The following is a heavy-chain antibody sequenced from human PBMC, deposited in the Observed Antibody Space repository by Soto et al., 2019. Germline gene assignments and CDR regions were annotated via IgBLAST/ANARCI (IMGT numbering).Heavy chain of an antibody. CDR1: GGSFSCYY. V-gene: IGHV4-34*01. CDR2: INHSGST. D-gene: IGHD5-18*01. CDR3: ARTDTAMVLFDY. J-gene: IGHJ4*02. Sequence: SETLSLTCAVYGGSFSCYYWSWIRQPPGKGLEWIGEINHSGSTNYNPSLKSRVTISVDTSKNQFSLKLSSVTAADTAVYYCARTDTAMVLFDYWGQGTLVTVSS.